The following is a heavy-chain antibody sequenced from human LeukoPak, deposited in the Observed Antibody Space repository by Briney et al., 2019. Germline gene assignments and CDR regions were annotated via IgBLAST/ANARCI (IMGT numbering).Heavy chain of an antibody. CDR3: TTGGYYDSSGYYYYYYMDV. CDR2: IKSKTDGGTT. CDR1: GFTFSSYG. Sequence: GGSLRLSCAASGFTFSSYGMHWVRQAPGKGLEWVGRIKSKTDGGTTDYAAPVKGRFTISRDDSKNTLYLQMNSLKTEDTAVYYCTTGGYYDSSGYYYYYYMDVWGKGTTVTVSS. V-gene: IGHV3-15*01. J-gene: IGHJ6*03. D-gene: IGHD3-22*01.